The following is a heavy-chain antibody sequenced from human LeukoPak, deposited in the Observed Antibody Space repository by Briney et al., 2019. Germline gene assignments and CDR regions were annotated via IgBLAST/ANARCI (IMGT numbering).Heavy chain of an antibody. V-gene: IGHV3-23*01. CDR1: GFTFSSYA. D-gene: IGHD2-8*02. J-gene: IGHJ4*02. Sequence: PGGSLRLSCAASGFTFSSYAMNWVRQAPGKGLQWISAISGSGGSTDYADSVKGRFTISRDNSKNTLYLQMNSLRAEDTAVYYCAKETSYTFGRTGGLYWGQGTLVTVSS. CDR2: ISGSGGST. CDR3: AKETSYTFGRTGGLY.